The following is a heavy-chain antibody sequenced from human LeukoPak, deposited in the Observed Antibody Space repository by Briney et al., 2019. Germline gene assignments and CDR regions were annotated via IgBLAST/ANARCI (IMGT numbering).Heavy chain of an antibody. V-gene: IGHV3-21*01. CDR3: ARGARDGYIIDY. CDR1: GFTFSSYE. J-gene: IGHJ4*02. CDR2: ISSSSSYI. D-gene: IGHD5-24*01. Sequence: PGGSLRLSCAASGFTFSSYEMNWVRQAPGKGLEWVSSISSSSSYIYYADSVKGRFTISRDNAKNSLYLQMNSLRAEDTAVYYCARGARDGYIIDYWGQGTLVTVSS.